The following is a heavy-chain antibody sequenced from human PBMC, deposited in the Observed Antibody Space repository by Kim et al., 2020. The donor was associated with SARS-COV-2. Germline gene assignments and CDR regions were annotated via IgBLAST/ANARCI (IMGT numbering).Heavy chain of an antibody. Sequence: GGSLRLSCAASGFAISSYTMSWVRQAPGKGLEWVSALNARGDSTYNGDSVKGRFTISIDNSKNTLYLQMHSLRAEDTAVYYCAKQLIGARGYFDYWGQGTLVTVSS. D-gene: IGHD1-1*01. CDR3: AKQLIGARGYFDY. CDR1: GFAISSYT. CDR2: LNARGDST. V-gene: IGHV3-23*01. J-gene: IGHJ4*02.